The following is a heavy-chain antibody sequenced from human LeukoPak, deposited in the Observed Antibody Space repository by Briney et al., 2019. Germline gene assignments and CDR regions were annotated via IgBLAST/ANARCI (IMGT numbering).Heavy chain of an antibody. V-gene: IGHV3-23*01. CDR1: GFTFSSYS. Sequence: HSGGSLRLSCAASGFTFSSYSMNWVRQAPGKGLEWVPAISGSGGSTYYADSVKGRFTISRDNSKNTLYLQMNSLRAEDTAVYYRAKVGYCSGGSCYYPPSDFDYWGQGTLVTVSS. CDR2: ISGSGGST. D-gene: IGHD2-15*01. J-gene: IGHJ4*02. CDR3: AKVGYCSGGSCYYPPSDFDY.